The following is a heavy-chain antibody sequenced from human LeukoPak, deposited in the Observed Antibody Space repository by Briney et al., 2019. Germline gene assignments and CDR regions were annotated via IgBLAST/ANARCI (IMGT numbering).Heavy chain of an antibody. CDR3: AKGLSSSSSFSPADS. D-gene: IGHD6-6*01. J-gene: IGHJ4*02. Sequence: VGSLRLSCAASGFTFSRYAMHWVRQAPGKGLEWEAFIWYDGGNKYYADSVKGRFTISRDNSKNTLYLQMNSLRSEDTAVYYCAKGLSSSSSFSPADSWGQETLVTVSS. CDR2: IWYDGGNK. CDR1: GFTFSRYA. V-gene: IGHV3-30*02.